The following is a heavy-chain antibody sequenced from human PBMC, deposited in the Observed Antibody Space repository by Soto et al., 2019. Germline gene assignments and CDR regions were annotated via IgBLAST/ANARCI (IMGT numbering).Heavy chain of an antibody. V-gene: IGHV4-59*12. D-gene: IGHD3-10*01. J-gene: IGHJ5*02. CDR1: GGSIRSYY. CDR3: ARGTLLLWFGELSRHYNWFDP. CDR2: IYYSGST. Sequence: ETLSLTCTVSGGSIRSYYWSWIRQPPGKRLEWIGYIYYSGSTNYNPSLKSRVTISVDTSKNQFSLKLSSVTAADTAVYYCARGTLLLWFGELSRHYNWFDPWGQGTLVTVSS.